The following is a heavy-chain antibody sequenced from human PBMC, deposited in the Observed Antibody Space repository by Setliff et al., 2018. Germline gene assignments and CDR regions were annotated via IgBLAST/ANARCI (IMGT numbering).Heavy chain of an antibody. V-gene: IGHV4-61*10. CDR3: ARLDGAGLWSHYYYYYMDV. D-gene: IGHD5-18*01. CDR1: GASITSGGFY. CDR2: ISPSGST. Sequence: SETLSLTCSVSGASITSGGFYWTWIRQPAGKGLEWIGHISPSGSTTYNPSVKSRVTISLDTSKNQFSLKLSSVTAADTAVYYCARLDGAGLWSHYYYYYMDVWGKGTTVTVSS. J-gene: IGHJ6*03.